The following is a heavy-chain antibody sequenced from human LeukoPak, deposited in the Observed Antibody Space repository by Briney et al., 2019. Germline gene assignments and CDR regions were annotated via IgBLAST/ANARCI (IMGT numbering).Heavy chain of an antibody. CDR3: AKIAASQYYDGSGLYPYYFDY. D-gene: IGHD3-22*01. V-gene: IGHV4-59*01. Sequence: SETLSLTCTVSGGSISSFNWSWLRQPPGKGLEWIGYIYYTGNTNHNPSLKSRVTISVDTSKNQFSLKLSSVTAADTAVYYCAKIAASQYYDGSGLYPYYFDYWGQGTLVTVSS. J-gene: IGHJ4*02. CDR2: IYYTGNT. CDR1: GGSISSFN.